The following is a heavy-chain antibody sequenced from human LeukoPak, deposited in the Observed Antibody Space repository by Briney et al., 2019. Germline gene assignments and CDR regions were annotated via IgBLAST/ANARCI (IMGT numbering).Heavy chain of an antibody. V-gene: IGHV3-13*01. D-gene: IGHD2-15*01. Sequence: GGSLRLSCAASGFTFSSYDMHWVRQATGKGLEWVSTITTAGDTYCPGSVKGRFTISRENAKNSLYLQMNSLRAGDTAVYYCAREHCSGDTCYNLDYWGQGTLVTVSS. J-gene: IGHJ4*02. CDR2: ITTAGDT. CDR3: AREHCSGDTCYNLDY. CDR1: GFTFSSYD.